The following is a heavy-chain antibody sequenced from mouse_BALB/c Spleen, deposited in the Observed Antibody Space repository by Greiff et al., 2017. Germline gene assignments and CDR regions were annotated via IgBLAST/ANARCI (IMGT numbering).Heavy chain of an antibody. CDR2: IRNKANGYTT. J-gene: IGHJ2*01. Sequence: EVKLMESGGGLVQPGGSLRLSCATSGFTFTDYYMSWVRQPPGKALEWLGFIRNKANGYTTEYSASVKGRFTISRDNSQSILYLQMNTLRAEDSATYYCARAKGGYDPFDYWGQGTTLTVSS. CDR3: ARAKGGYDPFDY. D-gene: IGHD2-2*01. V-gene: IGHV7-3*02. CDR1: GFTFTDYY.